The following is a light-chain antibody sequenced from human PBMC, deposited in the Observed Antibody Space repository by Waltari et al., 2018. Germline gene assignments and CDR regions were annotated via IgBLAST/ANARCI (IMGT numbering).Light chain of an antibody. CDR2: GAS. CDR1: QGIAHY. CDR3: QQLNSYHH. J-gene: IGKJ4*01. Sequence: IQLTQSPSFLSASVGDRVTMTCRASQGIAHYLAWYQKKPGKSPNLLIFGASTLQSGVPSRFIGSESGTEFTLTITSLQPEDCATYYCQQLNSYHHFGGGTTVDIK. V-gene: IGKV1-9*01.